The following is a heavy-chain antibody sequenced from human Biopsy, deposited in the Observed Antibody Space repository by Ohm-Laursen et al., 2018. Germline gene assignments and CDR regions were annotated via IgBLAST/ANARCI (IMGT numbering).Heavy chain of an antibody. D-gene: IGHD6-13*01. CDR2: VYYNGNT. J-gene: IGHJ3*02. V-gene: IGHV4-59*08. CDR1: YGSISGHF. Sequence: SETLSLTCAVTYGSISGHFWSWIRQAPGKGLEWIGYVYYNGNTNYSPSLKSRATISLDTSKDRFSRKLTSVTAADTAVYYCARRIGSSWEWAFDIWGRGTMVTVSS. CDR3: ARRIGSSWEWAFDI.